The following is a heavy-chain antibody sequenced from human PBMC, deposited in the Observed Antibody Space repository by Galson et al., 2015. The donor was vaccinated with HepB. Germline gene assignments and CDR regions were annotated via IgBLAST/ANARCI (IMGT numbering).Heavy chain of an antibody. J-gene: IGHJ6*02. CDR1: EFTFSRYW. Sequence: SLRLSCAVSEFTFSRYWMHWVRQAPGKGLVRVSHINDHGTITSYADSVKGRFTISRDNARNTLYLEMNSLRVEDTAVYYCASLGGSYYMDLWGQGTTVTVSS. CDR2: INDHGTIT. V-gene: IGHV3-74*01. D-gene: IGHD1-26*01. CDR3: ASLGGSYYMDL.